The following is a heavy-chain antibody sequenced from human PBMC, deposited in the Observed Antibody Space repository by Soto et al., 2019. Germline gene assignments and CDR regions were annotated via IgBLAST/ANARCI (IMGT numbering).Heavy chain of an antibody. J-gene: IGHJ5*02. CDR2: INSDGSST. D-gene: IGHD3-3*01. CDR1: GFTFSSYW. CDR3: ARDGDFWSGDYPPHWFDP. Sequence: GGSLRRSCAASGFTFSSYWMHWVRQAPGKGLVWVSRINSDGSSTSYADSVKGRFTISRDDAKNTLYLQMNSLRAEDTAVYYCARDGDFWSGDYPPHWFDPWGQGTLVTVSS. V-gene: IGHV3-74*01.